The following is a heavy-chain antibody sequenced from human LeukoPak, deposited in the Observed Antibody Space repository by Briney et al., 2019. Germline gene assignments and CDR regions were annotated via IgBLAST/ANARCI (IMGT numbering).Heavy chain of an antibody. CDR1: GYTFPSYG. Sequence: ASVKVSCKASGYTFPSYGISWVRQAPGQGLEWMGWISAYNGNTNYAQKLQGRVTMTTDTSTSTAYMELRSLRSDDTAVYYCATSAAAGTGFDYWGQGTLVTVSS. CDR3: ATSAAAGTGFDY. D-gene: IGHD6-13*01. V-gene: IGHV1-18*01. CDR2: ISAYNGNT. J-gene: IGHJ4*02.